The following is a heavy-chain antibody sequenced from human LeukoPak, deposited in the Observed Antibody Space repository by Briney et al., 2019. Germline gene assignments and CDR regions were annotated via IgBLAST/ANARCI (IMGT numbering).Heavy chain of an antibody. V-gene: IGHV3-30-3*02. CDR3: AKPMELELRGYYYYGMDV. CDR2: ISYDGSNK. Sequence: GRSLRLSCAASGFTFSSYAMHWVRQAPGKGLEWVAVISYDGSNKYYADSVKGRFTISRDNSKNTLYLQMNSLRAEDTAVYYCAKPMELELRGYYYYGMDVWGQGTTVTVSS. CDR1: GFTFSSYA. D-gene: IGHD1-7*01. J-gene: IGHJ6*02.